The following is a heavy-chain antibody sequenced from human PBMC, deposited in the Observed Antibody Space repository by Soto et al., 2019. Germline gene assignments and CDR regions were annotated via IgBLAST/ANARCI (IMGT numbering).Heavy chain of an antibody. CDR1: GFTFSSYA. CDR2: ISYDGSNK. Sequence: LRLSCAASGFTFSSYAMHWVRQAPGKGLEWVAVISYDGSNKYYADSVKGRFTISRDNSKNTLYLQMNSLRAEDTAVYYCARDVNDYGEKGDNRPGGYWGQGTLVTVSS. J-gene: IGHJ4*02. D-gene: IGHD4-17*01. CDR3: ARDVNDYGEKGDNRPGGY. V-gene: IGHV3-30-3*01.